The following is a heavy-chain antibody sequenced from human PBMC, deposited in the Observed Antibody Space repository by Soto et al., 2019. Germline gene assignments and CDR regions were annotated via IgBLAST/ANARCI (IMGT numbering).Heavy chain of an antibody. CDR1: GGYINNGDYY. Sequence: PSETLSLTCPVSGGYINNGDYYWSWIRQPPEKGLEWIGYIYYSGSTYYNPSLKSRVTISVDTSMNQFSLNLNSVTAADTAVYYCARYYGARVYFDYWGQGSLVTVSS. CDR3: ARYYGARVYFDY. D-gene: IGHD4-17*01. J-gene: IGHJ4*02. V-gene: IGHV4-30-4*01. CDR2: IYYSGST.